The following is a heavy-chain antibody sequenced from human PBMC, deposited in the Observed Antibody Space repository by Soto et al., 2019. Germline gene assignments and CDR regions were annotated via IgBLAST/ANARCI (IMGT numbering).Heavy chain of an antibody. CDR3: ARPHFSSSYYFDY. D-gene: IGHD6-13*01. CDR1: GYTFTGYA. CDR2: INAGNGNT. Sequence: ASVKVSCKASGYTFTGYAMHWVRQAPGQRLEWMGWINAGNGNTKYSQKFQGRVTITRDTSASTAYMELSSLRSEDTAVYYGARPHFSSSYYFDYWGQGTLVTVSS. J-gene: IGHJ4*02. V-gene: IGHV1-3*01.